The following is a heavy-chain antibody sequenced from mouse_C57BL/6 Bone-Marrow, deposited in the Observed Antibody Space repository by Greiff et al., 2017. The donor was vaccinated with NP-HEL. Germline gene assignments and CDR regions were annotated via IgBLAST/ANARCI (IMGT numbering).Heavy chain of an antibody. D-gene: IGHD2-3*01. CDR1: GYTFTSYW. V-gene: IGHV1-5*01. CDR2: IYPGNSDT. Sequence: VQLQQSGTVLARPGASVKMSCKTSGYTFTSYWMHWVKQRPGQGLEWIGAIYPGNSDTSYNQKFKGKAKLTAVTSASTAYMELSSLTNEESAVYYCHGYSSSFAYWGQGTLVTVSA. J-gene: IGHJ3*01. CDR3: HGYSSSFAY.